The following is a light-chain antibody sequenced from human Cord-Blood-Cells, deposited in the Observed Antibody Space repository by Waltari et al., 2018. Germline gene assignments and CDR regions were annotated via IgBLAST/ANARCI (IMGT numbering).Light chain of an antibody. CDR2: DAS. CDR1: QSVSSY. Sequence: EIVLTQSPATLSLSPGERATLSCSARQSVSSYLAWYQQKPGQAPRLLIYDASNRATGIPARFSGSGSGTDFTLTISSLEPEDFAVYYCQQRSNWPPGITFGPGTKVDIK. J-gene: IGKJ3*01. CDR3: QQRSNWPPGIT. V-gene: IGKV3-11*01.